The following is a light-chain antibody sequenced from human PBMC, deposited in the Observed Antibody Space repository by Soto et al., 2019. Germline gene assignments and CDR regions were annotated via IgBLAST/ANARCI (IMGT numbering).Light chain of an antibody. CDR3: QKYDSAPET. CDR1: QGIGSY. J-gene: IGKJ1*01. V-gene: IGKV1-27*01. Sequence: DIQMTQSPSSLSASVGDRVTITCRASQGIGSYLAWYQQKPGKVPEVLIYAASTLHSGVPSRISGSGSGTEFTLTISNVQDEDVESYYCQKYDSAPETFCQGTPLEIK. CDR2: AAS.